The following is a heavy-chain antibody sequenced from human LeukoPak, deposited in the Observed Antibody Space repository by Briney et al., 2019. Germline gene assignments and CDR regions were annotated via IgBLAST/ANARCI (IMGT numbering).Heavy chain of an antibody. CDR3: ARGRTSYYDSHDAFDV. CDR2: ISRSSNYI. D-gene: IGHD3-22*01. J-gene: IGHJ3*01. V-gene: IGHV3-21*01. Sequence: PGGSLRLSCAAAGFTFRTYRIDWVRQAPGEGLEWVSSISRSSNYIYYADSVKGRFTVSRDNAKNSVYLQMNSLRAEDTAMYYCARGRTSYYDSHDAFDVWGQGTLVTVSS. CDR1: GFTFRTYR.